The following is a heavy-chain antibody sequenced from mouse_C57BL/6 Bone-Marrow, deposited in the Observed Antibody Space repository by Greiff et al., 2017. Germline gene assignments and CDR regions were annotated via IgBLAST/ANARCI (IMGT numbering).Heavy chain of an antibody. V-gene: IGHV1-81*01. CDR1: GYTFTSYG. CDR2: IYPRSGNT. J-gene: IGHJ4*01. D-gene: IGHD1-1*01. Sequence: VKLVESGAELARPGASVKLSCKASGYTFTSYGISWVKQRTGQGLEWIGEIYPRSGNTYYNEKFKGKATLTADKSSSTAYMELRSLTSEDSAVYFCAKRGLFITTVVATYYYAMDYWGQGTSVTVSS. CDR3: AKRGLFITTVVATYYYAMDY.